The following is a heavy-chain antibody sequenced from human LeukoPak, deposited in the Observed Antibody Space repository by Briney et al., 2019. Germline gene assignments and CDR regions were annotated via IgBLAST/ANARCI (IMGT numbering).Heavy chain of an antibody. J-gene: IGHJ3*01. D-gene: IGHD6-19*01. CDR1: GFTFSNYW. CDR2: INTDGSST. Sequence: GGSLRLSCAASGFTFSNYWMHWVRQAPGKGLVWVSRINTDGSSTIYADSVKGRFTISRDNAKNTLYLQMNSLRAEDTAVYYCARVLVVAGTGAYDLCGQGTMVTVSS. CDR3: ARVLVVAGTGAYDL. V-gene: IGHV3-74*01.